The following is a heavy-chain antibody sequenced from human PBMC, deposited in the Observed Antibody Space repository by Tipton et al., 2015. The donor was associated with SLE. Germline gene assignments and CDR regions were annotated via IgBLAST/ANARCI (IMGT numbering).Heavy chain of an antibody. D-gene: IGHD3-16*01. CDR3: GKDGARGYYYYTMNV. V-gene: IGHV3-30*02. CDR1: GFTFSSYG. CDR2: IRYDGSNK. Sequence: SLRLSCAASGFTFSSYGMHWVRQAPGKGLEWVAFIRYDGSNKYYADSVKGRFTFSRDNSKTTLYLQMNSLIAEDTAVYYCGKDGARGYYYYTMNVWGQGTTVTVSS. J-gene: IGHJ6*02.